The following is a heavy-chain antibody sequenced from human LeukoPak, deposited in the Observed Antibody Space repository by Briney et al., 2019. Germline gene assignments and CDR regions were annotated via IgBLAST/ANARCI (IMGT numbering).Heavy chain of an antibody. J-gene: IGHJ4*02. Sequence: GGSLRLSCTASGFTFSDYYMSWIRQAPGKGLEWVSYISSSGNAIYYADSVKGRFTISRDNAKNSVYLQMSSLRAEDTAVYYCASGHGAFGEPPFDYWGQGTLVTVSS. CDR2: ISSSGNAI. V-gene: IGHV3-11*01. D-gene: IGHD3-10*01. CDR3: ASGHGAFGEPPFDY. CDR1: GFTFSDYY.